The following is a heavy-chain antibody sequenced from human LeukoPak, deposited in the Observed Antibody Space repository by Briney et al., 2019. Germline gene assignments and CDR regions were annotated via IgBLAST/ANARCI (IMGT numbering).Heavy chain of an antibody. V-gene: IGHV3-74*01. CDR3: ARGGSGYNYQDYFDY. D-gene: IGHD5-24*01. Sequence: GGSLRLSCAASGFTFSSYWMHWVRHAPGKGLVWVSRINSDGSSTSYADSVKGRFTISRDNAKNTLYLQMNSLRAEDTAVYYCARGGSGYNYQDYFDYWGQGTLVTVSS. CDR2: INSDGSST. CDR1: GFTFSSYW. J-gene: IGHJ4*02.